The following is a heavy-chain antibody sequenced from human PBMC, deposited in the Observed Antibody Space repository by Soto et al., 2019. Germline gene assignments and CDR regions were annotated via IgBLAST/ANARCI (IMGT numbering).Heavy chain of an antibody. Sequence: QVQLQESGPGLVKPSETLSLTCTVSGGSISSYYWSWIRQPPGKGLECIGYIYYSGSSNYNPSLKSRVTMSVDTSKKQFSLKLSSVTAADTAVYYCARVWGGAFDIWGQGTMVTFSS. D-gene: IGHD3-10*01. V-gene: IGHV4-59*01. CDR2: IYYSGSS. J-gene: IGHJ3*02. CDR1: GGSISSYY. CDR3: ARVWGGAFDI.